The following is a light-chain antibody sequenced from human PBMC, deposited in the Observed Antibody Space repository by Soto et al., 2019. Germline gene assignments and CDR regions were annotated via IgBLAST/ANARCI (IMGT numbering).Light chain of an antibody. Sequence: QSVLTQPASVSGSPRQSITISCTGASSDIGLYNYVSWYQHHPGKAPKLLISEVNVRPSGLSDRFSASKAGNTASLTISGLQPEDEAYYYCSSLSTTSTPIVFGSGTKVTVL. CDR3: SSLSTTSTPIV. CDR2: EVN. J-gene: IGLJ1*01. CDR1: SSDIGLYNY. V-gene: IGLV2-14*01.